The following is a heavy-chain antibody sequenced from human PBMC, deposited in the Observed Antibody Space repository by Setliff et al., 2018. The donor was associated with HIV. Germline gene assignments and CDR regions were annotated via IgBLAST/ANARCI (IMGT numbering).Heavy chain of an antibody. CDR1: GYTFTSYD. CDR2: ISAYNGNT. V-gene: IGHV1-18*01. Sequence: GASVKVSCKASGYTFTSYDISWVRQAPGQGLEWMGRISAYNGNTNYAQKLQGRATMTTDTSTSTAYMELRSLRSDNTAVYYCAREIGDYYDSSGYYPPTDYYYGMDVWGQGTTVTVSS. D-gene: IGHD3-22*01. J-gene: IGHJ6*02. CDR3: AREIGDYYDSSGYYPPTDYYYGMDV.